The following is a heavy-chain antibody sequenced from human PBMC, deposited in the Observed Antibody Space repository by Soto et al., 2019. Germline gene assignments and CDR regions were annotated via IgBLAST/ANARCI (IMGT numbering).Heavy chain of an antibody. CDR3: AKDGGHYPVVSFFMDA. CDR2: RAYDGSNA. V-gene: IGHV3-30*18. D-gene: IGHD4-17*01. Sequence: QVQLVEAGGGVVQPGRSLRLSCAAYGFTCRESGMFWVLQVPGTGLEGGAVRAYDGSNAYYQESVKGRCTIPRDNSKGTVKLQMNSMRAEDTAVYYCAKDGGHYPVVSFFMDAWGKGTTVTVSS. J-gene: IGHJ6*03. CDR1: GFTCRESG.